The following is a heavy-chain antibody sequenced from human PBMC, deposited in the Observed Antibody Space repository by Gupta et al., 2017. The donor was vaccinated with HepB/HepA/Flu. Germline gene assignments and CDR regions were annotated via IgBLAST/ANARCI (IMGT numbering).Heavy chain of an antibody. D-gene: IGHD2-21*01. CDR1: GGTFSSYA. CDR3: ARHSVIDRFHLAFDI. V-gene: IGHV1-69*06. CDR2: IIPIFGTA. Sequence: QVQLVQSGAEVKKPGSSVKVSCKASGGTFSSYAISWVRQAPGQGLEWMGGIIPIFGTANYAQKFQGRVTITADKSTSTAYLELSRLRSEDTAVYYCARHSVIDRFHLAFDIWCQGTMVTVSS. J-gene: IGHJ3*02.